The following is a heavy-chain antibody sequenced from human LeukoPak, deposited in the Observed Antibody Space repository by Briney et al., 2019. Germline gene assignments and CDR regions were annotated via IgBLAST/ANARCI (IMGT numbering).Heavy chain of an antibody. CDR2: TFHNGDT. CDR1: GASISSPY. J-gene: IGHJ4*02. CDR3: ARGAGGPDY. Sequence: SETLSLTCTVSGASISSPYWSWIRQPPGKGLELIVYTFHNGDTNYNPSLESRVTISVDTSKNDFSLRMTSVTAADTAIYYCARGAGGPDYWGQGTLVTVSS. D-gene: IGHD3-16*01. V-gene: IGHV4-59*11.